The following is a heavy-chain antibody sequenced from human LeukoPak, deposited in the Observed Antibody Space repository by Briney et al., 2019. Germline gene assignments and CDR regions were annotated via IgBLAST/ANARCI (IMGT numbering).Heavy chain of an antibody. Sequence: GGSLRLSCAASGFTFSSYSMNWVRQAPGKGLEWVSSISSSSSYIYYADSVKGRHTISRHNPKNSLYLQMNRLRAEDTGVYYCARFIVVLPARGGNPWGQGTLVTVSS. CDR1: GFTFSSYS. V-gene: IGHV3-21*01. D-gene: IGHD2-2*01. CDR2: ISSSSSYI. CDR3: ARFIVVLPARGGNP. J-gene: IGHJ5*02.